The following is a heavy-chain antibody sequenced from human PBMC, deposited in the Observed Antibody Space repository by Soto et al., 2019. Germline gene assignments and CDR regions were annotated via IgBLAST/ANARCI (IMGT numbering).Heavy chain of an antibody. CDR1: GFMFSRYA. Sequence: QVQLVESGGRVVQPGRSVRLSCAASGFMFSRYAIHWVRQIPGKGLEWVAVISKDGSVQYYADSVRGRFFISRDKSKDTVYLEMNSLRVEDTALFFCARSRSGAVPDSFGYWGQGTPVTVSS. CDR2: ISKDGSVQ. V-gene: IGHV3-30-3*01. J-gene: IGHJ4*02. D-gene: IGHD3-3*01. CDR3: ARSRSGAVPDSFGY.